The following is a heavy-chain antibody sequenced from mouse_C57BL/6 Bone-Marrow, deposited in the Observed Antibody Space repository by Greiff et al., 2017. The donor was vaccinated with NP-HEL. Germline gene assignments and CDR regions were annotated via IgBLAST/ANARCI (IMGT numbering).Heavy chain of an antibody. V-gene: IGHV5-17*01. Sequence: EVMLVESGGGLVKPGGSLKLSCAASGFTFSDYGMHWVRQAPEKGLEWVAYISSGSSTTYYADTVKGRFTISRDTAKNTLFLQLTSLRSADTAMYYCARGGRPYVWFAYGGQGTLVTVSA. CDR3: ARGGRPYVWFAY. CDR1: GFTFSDYG. J-gene: IGHJ3*01. D-gene: IGHD1-1*01. CDR2: ISSGSSTT.